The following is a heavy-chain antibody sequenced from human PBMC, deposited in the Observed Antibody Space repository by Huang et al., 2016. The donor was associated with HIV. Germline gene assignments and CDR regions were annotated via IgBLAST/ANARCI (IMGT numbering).Heavy chain of an antibody. D-gene: IGHD3-22*01. Sequence: QVQLVQSGAEVKKPGASVKVSCKASGFNFNNYDFNWVRQASGQGLEWMGWMNPKRGNTGYAQKFQGRVTSTRNTYITTAYMELRSLRSEDTAVYYCARARGFLYDSTGYYSRYYFDSWGQGTLVTISS. CDR3: ARARGFLYDSTGYYSRYYFDS. V-gene: IGHV1-8*03. J-gene: IGHJ4*02. CDR2: MNPKRGNT. CDR1: GFNFNNYD.